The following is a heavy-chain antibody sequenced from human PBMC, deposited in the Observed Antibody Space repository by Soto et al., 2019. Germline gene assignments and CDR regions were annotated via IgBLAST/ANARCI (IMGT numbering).Heavy chain of an antibody. D-gene: IGHD3-22*01. CDR3: AKDQVSPRYDDSSSLSYYFDY. CDR1: GFTFSSYA. J-gene: IGHJ4*02. Sequence: GGSLRLSCAASGFTFSSYAMSWVRQAPGKGLEWVSAISGSGGSTYYADSVKGRFTISRDNSKNTLYLQMNSLRAEDTAVYYCAKDQVSPRYDDSSSLSYYFDYWGQGTLVTVSS. V-gene: IGHV3-23*01. CDR2: ISGSGGST.